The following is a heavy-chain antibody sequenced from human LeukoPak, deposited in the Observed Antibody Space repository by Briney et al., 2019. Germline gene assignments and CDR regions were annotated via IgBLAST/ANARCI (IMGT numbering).Heavy chain of an antibody. Sequence: ASVKVSCKASGYTFTTYDINWVRQVPGQGLGWMGWMNPNNGDTGYAQKFQGRVTITRDTSKTTVYMELRSLTSEDTAIFYCARGQWGSYGSWYFDYWGQGSLVTVSS. CDR2: MNPNNGDT. D-gene: IGHD3-16*01. V-gene: IGHV1-8*01. CDR1: GYTFTTYD. CDR3: ARGQWGSYGSWYFDY. J-gene: IGHJ4*02.